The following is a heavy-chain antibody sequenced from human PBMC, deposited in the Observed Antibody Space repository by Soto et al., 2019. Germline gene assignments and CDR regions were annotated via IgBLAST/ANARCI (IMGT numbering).Heavy chain of an antibody. CDR3: ARAKLGELLLLDF. Sequence: PSETLSLTCRVSGGSISGSNHYWNCIRQSPGKGPEWIGYIFSSGNTYNNPSLNTRAALSVDTFKNQFSLMLTSVTAADTAVYYCARAKLGELLLLDFWGQGILVTVSS. J-gene: IGHJ4*02. D-gene: IGHD3-16*01. CDR1: GGSISGSNHY. V-gene: IGHV4-30-4*02. CDR2: IFSSGNT.